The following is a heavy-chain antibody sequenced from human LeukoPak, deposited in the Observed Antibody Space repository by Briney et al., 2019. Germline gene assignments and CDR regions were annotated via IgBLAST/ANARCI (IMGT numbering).Heavy chain of an antibody. CDR3: VRDQGXAVSY. D-gene: IGHD6-19*01. CDR1: GFTFSSYW. Sequence: GGSLRLSCAASGFTFSSYWMSWVRQAPGKGLEWVANVKQDGSEKYYVDSVKGRFIISRDNAKSSLFLQMNSLRAEDTSVYYCVRDQGXAVSYWXXGTLVTVS. CDR2: VKQDGSEK. V-gene: IGHV3-7*01. J-gene: IGHJ4*01.